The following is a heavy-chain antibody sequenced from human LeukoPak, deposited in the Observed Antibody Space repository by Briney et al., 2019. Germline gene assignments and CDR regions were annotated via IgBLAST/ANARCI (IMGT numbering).Heavy chain of an antibody. CDR2: IRQDGSEK. V-gene: IGHV3-7*01. J-gene: IGHJ6*02. CDR3: AREGRRGYYDILTGWYYYGMDV. CDR1: GFTFSSYW. Sequence: PGGSLRLSCAASGFTFSSYWMSWVRQAPGKGLEWVANIRQDGSEKYYVDSVKGRFTISRDNAKNSLYLQMNSLRAEDTAVYYCAREGRRGYYDILTGWYYYGMDVWGQGTTVTVSS. D-gene: IGHD3-9*01.